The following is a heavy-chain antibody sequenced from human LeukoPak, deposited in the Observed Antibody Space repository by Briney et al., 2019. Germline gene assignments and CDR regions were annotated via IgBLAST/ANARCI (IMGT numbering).Heavy chain of an antibody. Sequence: SETLSLTCTVSGGSISSYYWSWIRQPAGKGLEWIGRIYTSGSTNYNPSLKSRVTISVDTSKNQFSLKLSSVTAADTAVYYCAREGAAAGTKDYYYYYGMDVWGQGTTVTVSS. D-gene: IGHD6-13*01. CDR3: AREGAAAGTKDYYYYYGMDV. CDR1: GGSISSYY. V-gene: IGHV4-4*07. J-gene: IGHJ6*02. CDR2: IYTSGST.